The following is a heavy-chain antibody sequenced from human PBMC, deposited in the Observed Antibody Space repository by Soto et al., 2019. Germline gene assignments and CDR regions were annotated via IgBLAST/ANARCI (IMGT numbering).Heavy chain of an antibody. CDR3: AKKTEGTFDY. D-gene: IGHD3-10*01. J-gene: IGHJ4*02. CDR1: GFTFSNYG. V-gene: IGHV3-30*18. CDR2: ISYDGSDK. Sequence: GGSLRLSCAASGFTFSNYGIHWVRQAPGKGLEWVALISYDGSDKNYADSVKGRFTISRDNSKNTLYLQVNNLRAEDTAVYYCAKKTEGTFDYWGQGTLVTVSS.